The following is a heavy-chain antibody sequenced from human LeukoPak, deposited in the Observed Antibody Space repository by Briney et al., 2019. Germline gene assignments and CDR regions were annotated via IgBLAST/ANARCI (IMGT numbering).Heavy chain of an antibody. CDR1: GGSISSSSYY. CDR3: ARLYYYGSGSHWDYFDY. J-gene: IGHJ4*02. Sequence: SETLSLTCTVSGGSISSSSYYWGWIRQPPGTGLEWIGSIYYSGSTYYNPSLKSRVTISVDTSKNQFSLKLSSVTAADTAVYYCARLYYYGSGSHWDYFDYWGQGTLVTVSS. CDR2: IYYSGST. V-gene: IGHV4-39*01. D-gene: IGHD3-10*01.